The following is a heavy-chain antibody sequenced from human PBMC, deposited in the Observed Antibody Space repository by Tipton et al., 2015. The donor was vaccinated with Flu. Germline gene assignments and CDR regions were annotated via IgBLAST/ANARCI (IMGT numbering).Heavy chain of an antibody. J-gene: IGHJ4*01. CDR3: ARQGGPNRFWSGYRLPYYFDY. V-gene: IGHV4-34*01. CDR1: GGSFSGYY. D-gene: IGHD3-3*01. Sequence: TLSLTCAVYGGSFSGYYWSWIRQPPGKGLEWIGEINHSGSTNYNPSLKSRVTISVDTSKNQFSLKLSSVTAADTAVYYCARQGGPNRFWSGYRLPYYFDYWGQGTLVTVSS. CDR2: INHSGST.